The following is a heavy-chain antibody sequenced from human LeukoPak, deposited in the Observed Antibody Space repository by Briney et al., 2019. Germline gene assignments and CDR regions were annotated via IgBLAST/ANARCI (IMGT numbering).Heavy chain of an antibody. V-gene: IGHV4-59*08. CDR1: DGSVSSYY. J-gene: IGHJ5*02. Sequence: PSETLSLTCSVSDGSVSSYYWGWIRQPPGKGLEWIGYIYYGGTTYYNPSLKSRVTISVDTSSNHVSLRLTSVTATDTAVYFCARRGSSGHYGGWFDPWGPGTLVTVSS. CDR2: IYYGGTT. CDR3: ARRGSSGHYGGWFDP. D-gene: IGHD6-19*01.